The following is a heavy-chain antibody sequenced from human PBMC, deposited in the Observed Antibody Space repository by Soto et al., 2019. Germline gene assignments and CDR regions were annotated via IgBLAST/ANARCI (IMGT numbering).Heavy chain of an antibody. J-gene: IGHJ4*02. V-gene: IGHV4-30-2*06. CDR3: VRGGGNDPFEY. D-gene: IGHD5-12*01. CDR1: GASISYGGYS. CDR2: ITTLENS. Sequence: QLRLQESGSGVVKTSESLSLTCTVFGASISYGGYSWSWIRQSPGRGLEWIGPITTLENSYFNPSFESRLSTSIDRTKNHFSLRVTSMTAADKGRYFCVRGGGNDPFEYWGQGILVTVSS.